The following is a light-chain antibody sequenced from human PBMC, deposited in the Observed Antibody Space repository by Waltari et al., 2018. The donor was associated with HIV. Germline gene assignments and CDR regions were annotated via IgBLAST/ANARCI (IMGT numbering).Light chain of an antibody. Sequence: QSVLTQPPSVSGAPGQRVTIPCTGSSSNIGAGYDVHWYQQLPGTAPKFLIYGNSKRPSGVPDRFSGSKSGTSASLAITGLQAEDEADYYCQSYDSSLSGVIFGGGTKLTVL. CDR1: SSNIGAGYD. CDR3: QSYDSSLSGVI. V-gene: IGLV1-40*01. J-gene: IGLJ2*01. CDR2: GNS.